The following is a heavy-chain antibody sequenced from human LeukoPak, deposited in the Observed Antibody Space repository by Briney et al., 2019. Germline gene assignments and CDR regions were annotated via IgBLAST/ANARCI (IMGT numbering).Heavy chain of an antibody. CDR2: ISSSSSYI. V-gene: IGHV3-21*01. Sequence: GGSLRLSCAASGFTFSSYSMNWVRQAPGKGLEWVSSISSSSSYIYYADSVKGRFTISRDNAKNSLYLQMNSLRAEDTAVYYCAKDGMAAAGTGYYYMDVWGKGTTVTVSS. CDR3: AKDGMAAAGTGYYYMDV. D-gene: IGHD6-13*01. J-gene: IGHJ6*03. CDR1: GFTFSSYS.